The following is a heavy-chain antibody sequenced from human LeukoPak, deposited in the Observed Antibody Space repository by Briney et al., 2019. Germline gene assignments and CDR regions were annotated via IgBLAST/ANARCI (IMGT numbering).Heavy chain of an antibody. CDR2: ISGGSSTI. Sequence: GGSLRLSCAASGFTFSSYSMNWVRQAPGKGLEWVSYISGGSSTIHYADSVKGRFTISRDNAKNSLYLHMNSLRAEDTAVYYCAREDIVVVPAAMFNCWGQGTLVTVSS. CDR3: AREDIVVVPAAMFNC. D-gene: IGHD2-2*01. J-gene: IGHJ4*02. V-gene: IGHV3-48*01. CDR1: GFTFSSYS.